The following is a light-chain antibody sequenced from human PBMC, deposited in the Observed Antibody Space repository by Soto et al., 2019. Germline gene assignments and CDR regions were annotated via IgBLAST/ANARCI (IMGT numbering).Light chain of an antibody. Sequence: QSVLTQPPSVYGAPGQRVTISCTGSSSNIGAGYDVHWYQQLPGTAPKLLIYGINNRPSGVPDRFSGSKSGTSAFLAITGLQAEDEADYYCQSYDSSLSGWVFGGGTKLTVL. CDR3: QSYDSSLSGWV. V-gene: IGLV1-40*01. CDR2: GIN. J-gene: IGLJ3*02. CDR1: SSNIGAGYD.